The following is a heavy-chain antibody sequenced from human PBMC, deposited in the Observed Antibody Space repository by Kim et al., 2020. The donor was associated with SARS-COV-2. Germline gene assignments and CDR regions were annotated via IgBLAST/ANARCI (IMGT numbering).Heavy chain of an antibody. V-gene: IGHV4-34*01. CDR2: INHSGST. CDR1: GGSFSGYY. CDR3: ATTLFGAMDV. D-gene: IGHD3-16*01. J-gene: IGHJ6*02. Sequence: SETLSLTCAVYGGSFSGYYWSWIRQPPGKGLEWIGEINHSGSTNYNPSLKSRVTISVDTSKNQFSLKLSSVTAADTAVYYCATTLFGAMDVWGQGTTVTV.